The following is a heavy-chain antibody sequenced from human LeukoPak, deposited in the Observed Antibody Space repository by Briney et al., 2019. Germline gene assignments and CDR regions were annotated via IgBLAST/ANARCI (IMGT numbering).Heavy chain of an antibody. CDR1: GGSFSGYY. D-gene: IGHD2-2*01. J-gene: IGHJ5*02. V-gene: IGHV4-34*01. Sequence: SETLSLTCAVYGGSFSGYYWSWIRQPPGKGLEWIGEINHSGSTNYNPPLKSRVTISVDTSKNQFSLKLSSVTAADTAVYYCARVGIVVVPAASNWFDPWGQGTLVTVSS. CDR3: ARVGIVVVPAASNWFDP. CDR2: INHSGST.